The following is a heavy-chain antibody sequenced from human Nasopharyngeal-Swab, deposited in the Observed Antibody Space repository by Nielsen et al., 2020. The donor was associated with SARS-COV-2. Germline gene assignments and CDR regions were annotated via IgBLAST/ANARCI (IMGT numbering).Heavy chain of an antibody. CDR1: GGTFSSYY. CDR2: IIPIVGTA. J-gene: IGHJ6*03. D-gene: IGHD2-15*01. CDR3: AGGYCSGGSGYPEAYYYYSMDD. Sequence: SVKVSCRASGGTFSSYYISWVRQAPGQGLEWMGGIIPIVGTANYAQKFQGRVTITADDSTSTTYMELSSLRSEDAAVYYCAGGYCSGGSGYPEAYYYYSMDDWGKGTTVTVSS. V-gene: IGHV1-69*13.